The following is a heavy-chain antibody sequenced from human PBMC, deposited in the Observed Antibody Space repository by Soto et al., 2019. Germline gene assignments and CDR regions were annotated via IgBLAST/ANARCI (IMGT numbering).Heavy chain of an antibody. CDR3: ARSHSSSWYAWYFQH. CDR2: INHSGST. J-gene: IGHJ1*01. D-gene: IGHD6-13*01. V-gene: IGHV4-34*01. CDR1: GGSFSGYY. Sequence: SETLSLTCAVYGGSFSGYYWSWIRQPPGKGLEWIGEINHSGSTNYNPSLKSRVTISVDTSKNQFSLKLSSVTAADTALYYCARSHSSSWYAWYFQHWGQGTLVTVSS.